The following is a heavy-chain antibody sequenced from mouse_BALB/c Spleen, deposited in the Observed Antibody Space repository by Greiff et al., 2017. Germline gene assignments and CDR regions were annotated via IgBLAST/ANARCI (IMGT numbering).Heavy chain of an antibody. Sequence: VQLQQSGAELMKPGASVKISCKATGYTFSSYWIEWVKQRPGHGLEWIGEILPGSGSTNYNEKFKGKATFTADTSSNTAYMQLSSLTSEDSAVYYCARWADYDPYYAMDYWGQGTSVTVSS. CDR1: GYTFSSYW. J-gene: IGHJ4*01. D-gene: IGHD2-4*01. V-gene: IGHV1-9*01. CDR3: ARWADYDPYYAMDY. CDR2: ILPGSGST.